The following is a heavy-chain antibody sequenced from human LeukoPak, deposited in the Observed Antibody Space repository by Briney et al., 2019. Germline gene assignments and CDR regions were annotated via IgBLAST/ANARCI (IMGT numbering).Heavy chain of an antibody. V-gene: IGHV3-30*02. D-gene: IGHD2-15*01. CDR1: GFTFSSYG. CDR3: AKSGVVDDAFDI. Sequence: PGRSLRLSCAASGFTFSSYGMHWVRQAPGKGLEWVAFIRYDGSNKYYADSVKGRFTISRDNSKNTLYLQMNSLRAEDTAVYYCAKSGVVDDAFDIWGQGTMVTVSS. J-gene: IGHJ3*02. CDR2: IRYDGSNK.